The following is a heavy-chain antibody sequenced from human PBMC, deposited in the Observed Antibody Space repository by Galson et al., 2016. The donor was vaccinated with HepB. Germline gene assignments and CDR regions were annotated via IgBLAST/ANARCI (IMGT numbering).Heavy chain of an antibody. CDR2: IYRSGST. D-gene: IGHD2-21*02. Sequence: SETLSLTCAVSGGSISTNNWWTWVRQTPGKGLEWIGEIYRSGSTNYNPSLRSRVTLSVDKSKKQLSLQVTSVTAADTAVYYCARDGRSGGDYSRHSHFDLWGRGTLVTVSS. CDR3: ARDGRSGGDYSRHSHFDL. J-gene: IGHJ2*01. V-gene: IGHV4-4*02. CDR1: GGSISTNNW.